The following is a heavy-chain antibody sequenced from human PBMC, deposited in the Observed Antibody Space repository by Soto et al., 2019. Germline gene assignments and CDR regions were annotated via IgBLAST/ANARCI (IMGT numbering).Heavy chain of an antibody. Sequence: EVPLVESGGGLVNPGGSLRLSCAASGITFTYAWMTWVRQAPGRGLEWVGRVKSEAGGGTIDYAAPVKGRFTISRDDSRGMLYRQMNSLKSEDPAVYYCAHIGELPRNDVFSTWGQGTVVTVSS. D-gene: IGHD2-21*01. CDR1: GITFTYAW. CDR3: AHIGELPRNDVFST. V-gene: IGHV3-15*01. J-gene: IGHJ3*02. CDR2: VKSEAGGGTI.